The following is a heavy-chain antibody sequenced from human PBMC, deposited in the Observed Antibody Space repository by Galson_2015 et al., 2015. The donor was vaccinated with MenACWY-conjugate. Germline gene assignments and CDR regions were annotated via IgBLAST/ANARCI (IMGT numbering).Heavy chain of an antibody. CDR2: IYNIGST. CDR1: GFAFGDYL. D-gene: IGHD3-10*01. CDR3: AGATVGGRLFQH. Sequence: LRLSCATSGFAFGDYLMGWFRQAPGKGLEWIGYIYNIGSTNYNPSLKSRVTISVDTSKNQFSLKLSSVTAADTAVYYCAGATVGGRLFQHWGQGTLVTVSS. V-gene: IGHV4-59*01. J-gene: IGHJ1*01.